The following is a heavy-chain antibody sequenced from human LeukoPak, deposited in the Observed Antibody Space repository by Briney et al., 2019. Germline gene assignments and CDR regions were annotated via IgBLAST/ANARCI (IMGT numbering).Heavy chain of an antibody. CDR2: FDPADGEP. Sequence: ASVKVSCKISGYTLTEVSMHWVRQAPGKGLERMGGFDPADGEPIYAQKFQGRVTMSEDTSTNTAYMDLSSLRSEDTAVYYCATEVVGYGDVHYFDSWGQGTLVTVSS. V-gene: IGHV1-24*01. D-gene: IGHD4-17*01. CDR3: ATEVVGYGDVHYFDS. CDR1: GYTLTEVS. J-gene: IGHJ4*02.